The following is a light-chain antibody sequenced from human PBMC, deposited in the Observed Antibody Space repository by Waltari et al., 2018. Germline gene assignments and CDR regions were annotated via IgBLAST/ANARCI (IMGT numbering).Light chain of an antibody. CDR2: NTS. CDR3: QQRSHSLS. CDR1: QSGSST. J-gene: IGKJ4*01. Sequence: LLTQSPATLSLSPGERATLSCSAGQSGSSTLAWYQQKPGQPPILLIYNTSSRATGIPARFSGSGSETDFTLTISSLEPEDFGVYYCQQRSHSLSFGGGTKVEIK. V-gene: IGKV3-11*01.